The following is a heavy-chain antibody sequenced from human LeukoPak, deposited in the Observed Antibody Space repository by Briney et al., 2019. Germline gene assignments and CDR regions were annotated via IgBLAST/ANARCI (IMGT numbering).Heavy chain of an antibody. CDR2: IYYSGSA. Sequence: SETLSLTCAVYGGSFSGYYWSWIRQPPGKGLEWIGYIYYSGSANYNPSLKSRVTISVDTSKNQFSLKLTSVTAADTAVYYCARFEWGITTFDYWGQGTLVTVSS. V-gene: IGHV4-59*01. CDR1: GGSFSGYY. D-gene: IGHD3-9*01. J-gene: IGHJ4*02. CDR3: ARFEWGITTFDY.